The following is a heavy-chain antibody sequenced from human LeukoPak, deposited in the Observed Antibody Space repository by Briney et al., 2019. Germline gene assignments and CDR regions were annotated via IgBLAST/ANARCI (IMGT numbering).Heavy chain of an antibody. Sequence: GGSLRLSCAASGFTFSNAWMSWFRQAPGKGLEWVGRSKSKTDGGTTDYAAPVKVRFTISRDDSKNTLYLQTNSLKTKDTADYYRTTAFIVVVPAAVNYQYMAGWGKGTTVTAPS. D-gene: IGHD2-2*01. CDR2: SKSKTDGGTT. CDR1: GFTFSNAW. CDR3: TTAFIVVVPAAVNYQYMAG. V-gene: IGHV3-15*01. J-gene: IGHJ6*03.